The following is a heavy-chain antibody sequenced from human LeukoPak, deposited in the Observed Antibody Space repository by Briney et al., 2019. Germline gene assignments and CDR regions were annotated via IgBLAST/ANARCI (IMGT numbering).Heavy chain of an antibody. CDR2: INPNSGGT. D-gene: IGHD3-22*01. J-gene: IGHJ6*03. CDR1: GYTFTGYY. Sequence: ASVKVSCKASGYTFTGYYMHWVRQAPGQGLEWMGWINPNSGGTNYAQKFQGRVTMTRDTSISTAYMELSRLGSDDTAVYYCARDATDYYDSSGYYQLNYYYYMDDWGKGTTVTVSS. V-gene: IGHV1-2*02. CDR3: ARDATDYYDSSGYYQLNYYYYMDD.